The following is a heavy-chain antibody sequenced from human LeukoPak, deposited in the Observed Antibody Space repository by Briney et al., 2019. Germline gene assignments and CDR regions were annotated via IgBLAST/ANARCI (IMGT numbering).Heavy chain of an antibody. CDR1: GGSMIDHY. V-gene: IGHV4-59*11. Sequence: RSETLSLTCTVSGGSMIDHYWSWVRQPPGKGLEWVGYMHHSGKANSNPSLKSRVTIPVDTSKNQVPLKLSSVTAADTAVYYCARDTHEYGSGSYYDDTFDSWGQGTLVTVSS. D-gene: IGHD3-10*01. CDR3: ARDTHEYGSGSYYDDTFDS. J-gene: IGHJ3*02. CDR2: MHHSGKA.